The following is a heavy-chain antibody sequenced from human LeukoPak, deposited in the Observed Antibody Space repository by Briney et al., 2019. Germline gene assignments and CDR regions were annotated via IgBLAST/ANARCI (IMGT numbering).Heavy chain of an antibody. D-gene: IGHD3-10*01. V-gene: IGHV3-23*01. CDR1: GFTFRQYA. Sequence: GGSLRLSCAASGFTFRQYAMSWVRQAPGKGLEWVSAISGSDENTFYADSVKGRFTISRDNSKNTLYLQMNSLRAEDTAVYYCAKPYGSGTYYTDFYYGMDVWGQGTTVTVSS. J-gene: IGHJ6*02. CDR2: ISGSDENT. CDR3: AKPYGSGTYYTDFYYGMDV.